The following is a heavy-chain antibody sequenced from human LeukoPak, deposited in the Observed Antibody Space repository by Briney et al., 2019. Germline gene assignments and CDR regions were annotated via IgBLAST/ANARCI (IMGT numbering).Heavy chain of an antibody. CDR2: IKSGGGGI. D-gene: IGHD4-11*01. CDR3: ARENDYHSDY. J-gene: IGHJ4*02. V-gene: IGHV3-66*01. Sequence: GGSLRLSCAAFGVSVYNNYISWVRQAPGKGQERVSVIKSGGGGIYYADSVKGRFTISRDSSKSSVYLQLNSLRAEDTAVYYCARENDYHSDYWGQGTLVTVSS. CDR1: GVSVYNNY.